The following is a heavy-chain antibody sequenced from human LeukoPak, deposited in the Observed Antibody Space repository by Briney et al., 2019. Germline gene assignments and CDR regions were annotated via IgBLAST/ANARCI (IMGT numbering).Heavy chain of an antibody. Sequence: GGSLRLSCAASGFTFSSYGMHWVRQAPGKGLEWVAVIWYDGSNKYYADSVKGRFTISRDNSKNTLYLQMNSLRAEDTAVYYCARDGYEMYYYYYGMDVWGQGTTVTVSS. CDR3: ARDGYEMYYYYYGMDV. CDR1: GFTFSSYG. D-gene: IGHD5-12*01. J-gene: IGHJ6*02. V-gene: IGHV3-33*01. CDR2: IWYDGSNK.